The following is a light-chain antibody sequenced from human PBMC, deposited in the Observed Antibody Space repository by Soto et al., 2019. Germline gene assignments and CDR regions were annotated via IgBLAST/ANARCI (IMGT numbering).Light chain of an antibody. J-gene: IGLJ2*01. CDR2: GNT. CDR1: SSNIGAGYD. Sequence: QSVLTQPPSVSGAPGQRVTISFTGSSSNIGAGYDVHWYQQFPGTTPKFLIYGNTNRPSGVPDRFSASKSGTSASLDITGLQAEDEAEYFCQSSDSSLTVVFGGGTKLTVL. V-gene: IGLV1-40*01. CDR3: QSSDSSLTVV.